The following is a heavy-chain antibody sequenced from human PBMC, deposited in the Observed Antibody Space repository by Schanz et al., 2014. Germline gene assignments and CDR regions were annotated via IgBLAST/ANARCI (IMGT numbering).Heavy chain of an antibody. CDR2: ISPSSSYI. J-gene: IGHJ4*02. V-gene: IGHV3-21*01. CDR1: GFTFSSYS. D-gene: IGHD2-21*02. Sequence: VQLAESGGGVVQPGRSLRLSCAASGFTFSSYSMNWVRQAPGRGLEWVSSISPSSSYIYYADSVKGRFTISRDNAKNSLYLQMNSLRAEDTAVYYCARDLNRCGGDCYSGWGQGTLVTVSS. CDR3: ARDLNRCGGDCYSG.